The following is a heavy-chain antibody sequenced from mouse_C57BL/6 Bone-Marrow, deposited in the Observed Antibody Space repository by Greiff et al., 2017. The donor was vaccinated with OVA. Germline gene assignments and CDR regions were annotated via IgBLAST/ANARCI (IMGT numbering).Heavy chain of an antibody. J-gene: IGHJ4*01. D-gene: IGHD1-1*02. CDR2: IHPNSGST. V-gene: IGHV1-64*01. Sequence: QVQLKQPGAELVKPGASVTLSCKASGYTFTSYWMHWVKQRPGQGLEWIGMIHPNSGSTNYNEKFKSKATLTVDKSSSTAYMQLSSLTSEDAAVYYCGGWLVRGAMDYWGQGTSVTVSS. CDR3: GGWLVRGAMDY. CDR1: GYTFTSYW.